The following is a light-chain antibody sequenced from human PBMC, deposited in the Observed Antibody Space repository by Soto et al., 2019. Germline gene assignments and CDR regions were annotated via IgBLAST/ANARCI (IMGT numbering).Light chain of an antibody. CDR1: QSVGTW. CDR3: QHYANWPLT. J-gene: IGKJ4*01. V-gene: IGKV1-5*01. Sequence: DIQMTQSPSTLSASVGGRVTITCRASQSVGTWVAWYQQKPGKAPKLLIYGASNLESGVPSRFSGSGSGTEFTLTITTLQPDDFATYYCQHYANWPLTFGGGTK. CDR2: GAS.